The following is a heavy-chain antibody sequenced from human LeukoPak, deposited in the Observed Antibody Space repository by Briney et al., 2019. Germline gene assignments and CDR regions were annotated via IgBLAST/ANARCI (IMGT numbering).Heavy chain of an antibody. J-gene: IGHJ4*02. V-gene: IGHV1-69*13. D-gene: IGHD1-7*01. Sequence: ASVKVSCKASGGTFSSYAISWVRQAPGQGHEWMGGIIPIFGTANYAQKFQGRVTITADESTSTAYMELSSLRSEDTAVYYCARSQGYWNYPFGYWGQGTLVTVSS. CDR1: GGTFSSYA. CDR2: IIPIFGTA. CDR3: ARSQGYWNYPFGY.